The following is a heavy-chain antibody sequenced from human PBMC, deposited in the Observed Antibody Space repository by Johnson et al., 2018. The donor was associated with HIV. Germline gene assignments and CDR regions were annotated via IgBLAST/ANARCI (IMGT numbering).Heavy chain of an antibody. CDR1: GFTFSSYG. D-gene: IGHD1-1*01. Sequence: HVQLVESGGGVVQPGRSLRLSCAASGFTFSSYGMNWVRQAPGKGLEWVAVISYDGSDKYYADSVKGRFTISRDNSKNTVYLQMNSLRADDTAMYYCARHLDWKDLSDALDIWGQGTMVTVSS. J-gene: IGHJ3*02. V-gene: IGHV3-30*03. CDR2: ISYDGSDK. CDR3: ARHLDWKDLSDALDI.